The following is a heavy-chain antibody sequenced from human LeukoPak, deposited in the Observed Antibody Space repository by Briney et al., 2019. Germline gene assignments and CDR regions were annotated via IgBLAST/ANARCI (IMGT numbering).Heavy chain of an antibody. D-gene: IGHD2-2*01. Sequence: GGSLRLSCAASGFTFSSYAMSWVRQAPGKGLEWVSAISGSGGSTYYADSVKGRSTISRDNSKNTLYLQMNSLRAEDTAVYYCAPRLGYCSSTSCPSFGYWGQGTLVTVSS. J-gene: IGHJ4*02. V-gene: IGHV3-23*01. CDR3: APRLGYCSSTSCPSFGY. CDR1: GFTFSSYA. CDR2: ISGSGGST.